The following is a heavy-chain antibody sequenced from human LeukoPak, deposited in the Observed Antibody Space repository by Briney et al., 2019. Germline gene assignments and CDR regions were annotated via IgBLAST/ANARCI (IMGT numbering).Heavy chain of an antibody. Sequence: SVKVSCKASGGTFSSYAISWVRQAPGQGLEWMGGIIPIFGTANYAQKFQGRVTITTDESTSTAYMELSSLRSEDTAVYYCARGPHNRNYEGDYYYYYMDVWGKGTTVTVSS. CDR1: GGTFSSYA. J-gene: IGHJ6*03. D-gene: IGHD1-7*01. CDR3: ARGPHNRNYEGDYYYYYMDV. V-gene: IGHV1-69*05. CDR2: IIPIFGTA.